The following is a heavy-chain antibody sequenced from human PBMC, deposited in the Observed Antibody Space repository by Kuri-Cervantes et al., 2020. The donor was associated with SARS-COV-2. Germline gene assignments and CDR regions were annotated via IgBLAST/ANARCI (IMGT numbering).Heavy chain of an antibody. CDR3: AKTLSTVRYYWYGMDV. D-gene: IGHD4-11*01. CDR1: GFTFSNHA. Sequence: GESLKISCAASGFTFSNHAMQWVRQAPGKGLDWVSGIYGSDTYYADSVKGRFTVSRDISKNTLYLQVNGLRAEDTAVYYCAKTLSTVRYYWYGMDVWGQGTPVTVSS. CDR2: IYGSDT. J-gene: IGHJ6*02. V-gene: IGHV3-23*01.